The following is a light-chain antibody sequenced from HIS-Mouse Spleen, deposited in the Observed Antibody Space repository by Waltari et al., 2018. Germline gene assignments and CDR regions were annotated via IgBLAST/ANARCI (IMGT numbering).Light chain of an antibody. J-gene: IGLJ3*02. V-gene: IGLV2-11*01. CDR1: SSDDGGYNS. Sequence: QSALTQPRSVSGSPGQSVTIPCTGTSSDDGGYNSVSWYQPHPGKAPKLMIYDVSKRPSGVPDRFSGSKSGNTASMTISGLQAEDEADYYCCSYAGSYTLWVFGGGTKLTVL. CDR2: DVS. CDR3: CSYAGSYTLWV.